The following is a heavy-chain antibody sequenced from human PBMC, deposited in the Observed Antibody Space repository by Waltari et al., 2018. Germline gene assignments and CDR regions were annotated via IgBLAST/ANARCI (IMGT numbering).Heavy chain of an antibody. J-gene: IGHJ5*02. D-gene: IGHD3-3*01. CDR1: GYTFINYE. Sequence: QVQLVQSGAEVLKPGASVKVSCQASGYTFINYEINWVRQAAGQGLEWMGWVNPNSGATDYAQKFQGRITMTWDTSISTAYMELSNLRSDDTVVLYCARGRDVFANFDYNWFDPWGQGTLVTVSS. CDR2: VNPNSGAT. CDR3: ARGRDVFANFDYNWFDP. V-gene: IGHV1-8*02.